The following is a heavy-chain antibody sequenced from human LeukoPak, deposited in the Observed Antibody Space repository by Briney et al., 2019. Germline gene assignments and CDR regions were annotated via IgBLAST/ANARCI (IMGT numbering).Heavy chain of an antibody. V-gene: IGHV1-2*02. CDR1: GYTFTGYY. J-gene: IGHJ6*02. CDR3: EKHITSSYYGIDV. Sequence: ASVKVPCKASGYTFTGYYMHWVRQAPGQGLEWMGWINPNSGGTNYAQKFQGRVTMTRDTSISTAYMELSRLRSDDTAVYYCEKHITSSYYGIDVWGQGTTVTVSS. D-gene: IGHD6-6*01. CDR2: INPNSGGT.